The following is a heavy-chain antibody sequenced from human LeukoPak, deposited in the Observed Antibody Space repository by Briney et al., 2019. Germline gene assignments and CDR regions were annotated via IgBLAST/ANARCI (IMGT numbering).Heavy chain of an antibody. V-gene: IGHV4-30-4*01. CDR2: IYYSGGT. D-gene: IGHD6-6*01. J-gene: IGHJ2*01. CDR1: GGSISSGDYY. Sequence: SQTLSLTCTVSGGSISSGDYYWSWIRQPPGKGLEWIGYIYYSGGTYYNPSLKSRVTISVDTSKNQFSLKLSSVTAADTAVYYCATQGPAARPGDWYFDLWGRGTLVTVSS. CDR3: ATQGPAARPGDWYFDL.